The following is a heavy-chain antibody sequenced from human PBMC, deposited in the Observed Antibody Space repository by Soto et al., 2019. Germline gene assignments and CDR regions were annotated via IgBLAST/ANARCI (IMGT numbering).Heavy chain of an antibody. CDR3: ARRGGSSSWYNYYYYYGMDV. D-gene: IGHD6-13*01. CDR1: GYSFTSYW. Sequence: GESLKISCKGSGYSFTSYWISWVRQMPGKGLEWMGRIDPSDSYTNYSPSFQGHVTISADKSISTAYLQWSSLKASDTAMYYCARRGGSSSWYNYYYYYGMDVWGQGTTVT. CDR2: IDPSDSYT. V-gene: IGHV5-10-1*01. J-gene: IGHJ6*02.